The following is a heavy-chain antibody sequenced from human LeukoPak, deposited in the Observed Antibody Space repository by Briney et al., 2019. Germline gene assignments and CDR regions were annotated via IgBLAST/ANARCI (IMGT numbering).Heavy chain of an antibody. J-gene: IGHJ4*02. CDR3: ARTDILDGSGYYYSLDY. CDR1: GFTFSSYA. Sequence: QPGGSLRLSCAASGFTFSSYAMHWVRQAPGKGLEGVALISYDGSNKYYADSVKGRFTFSRDNSKNTLYLQMNSLRAEDTAVYHCARTDILDGSGYYYSLDYWGQGTLVTVSS. D-gene: IGHD3-22*01. V-gene: IGHV3-30-3*01. CDR2: ISYDGSNK.